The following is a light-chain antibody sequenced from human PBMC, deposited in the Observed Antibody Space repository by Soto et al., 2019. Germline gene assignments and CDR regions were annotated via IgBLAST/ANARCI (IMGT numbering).Light chain of an antibody. CDR3: QQYNDWPPLP. CDR1: QNVRRN. Sequence: EIVMTQSPATLSVSPGDTATLSCRASQNVRRNLAWYQQKPGQAPRLLIYSASTRATGIPARFSGSGSETEFTLTIISLQSEHFAVYYCQQYNDWPPLPFGGGTKVEIK. V-gene: IGKV3-15*01. J-gene: IGKJ4*01. CDR2: SAS.